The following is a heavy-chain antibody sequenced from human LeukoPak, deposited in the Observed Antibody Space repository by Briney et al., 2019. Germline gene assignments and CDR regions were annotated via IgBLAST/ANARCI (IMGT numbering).Heavy chain of an antibody. J-gene: IGHJ4*02. D-gene: IGHD6-13*01. CDR3: AEDVTAAAAGTFLDY. CDR1: GFTFSSYG. CDR2: IRYDGSNK. V-gene: IGHV3-30*02. Sequence: GGSLRLSCAASGFTFSSYGMHWVRQAPGKGLEWVAFIRYDGSNKYYADSVKGRFTISRDNSKNTLYLQMNSLRAEDTAVYYCAEDVTAAAAGTFLDYWGQGTLVTVSS.